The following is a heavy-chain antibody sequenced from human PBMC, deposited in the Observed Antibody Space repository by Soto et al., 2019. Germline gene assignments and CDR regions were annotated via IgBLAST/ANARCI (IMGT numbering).Heavy chain of an antibody. CDR2: ISHSGST. CDR3: ARGGLLPAY. V-gene: IGHV4-30-2*01. J-gene: IGHJ4*02. D-gene: IGHD6-19*01. Sequence: QLQLQESGSGLVKPSQTLSLTCAVSGGSTSSGGYSWSWLRQPPGKGLEWIGYISHSGSTYYNPSLKRRVTIPVDPSKNPFSLGLSSGTAGDTAVYYWARGGLLPAYWGQGTLVTVPS. CDR1: GGSTSSGGYS.